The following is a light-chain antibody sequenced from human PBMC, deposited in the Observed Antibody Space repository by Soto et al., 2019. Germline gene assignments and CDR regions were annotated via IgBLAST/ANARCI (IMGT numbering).Light chain of an antibody. V-gene: IGKV3-20*01. CDR3: QQYGSSPRP. Sequence: EIVMTQSPANLSVSPGERGTLSCRASQSVRSNLAWYQQKPGQAPRLVIYAASTRATGIPDRFSGSGSGTDFTLTISRLEPADFAVYYCQQYGSSPRPFGQGTRLEIK. CDR1: QSVRSN. CDR2: AAS. J-gene: IGKJ5*01.